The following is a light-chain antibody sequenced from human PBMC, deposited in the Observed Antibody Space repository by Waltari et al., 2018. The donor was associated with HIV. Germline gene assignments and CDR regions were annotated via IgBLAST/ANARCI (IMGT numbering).Light chain of an antibody. CDR1: NSNIRSNI. CDR3: ASWDDSLNGYV. Sequence: QSVLTQPPSASGTPGQRVTIPCSGSNSNIRSNIINWYQPLPGTAPKLLIYGNSQRPSGVPDRFSGSKSGTSASLAISGLQSEDEADYYCASWDDSLNGYVFGTGTKVTVL. V-gene: IGLV1-44*01. CDR2: GNS. J-gene: IGLJ1*01.